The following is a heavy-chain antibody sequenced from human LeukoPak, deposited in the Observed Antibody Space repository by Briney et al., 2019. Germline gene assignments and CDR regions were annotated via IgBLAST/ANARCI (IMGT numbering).Heavy chain of an antibody. CDR1: GGSISSSSYY. V-gene: IGHV4-39*07. Sequence: SETLSLTCTVSGGSISSSSYYWGWIRQPPGKGLEWIGSIYYSGSTYYNPSLKSRVTISVDTSKNQFSLKLNSVTAADTAVYYCASSTSYYYYYYMDVWGKGTTVTVSS. CDR2: IYYSGST. J-gene: IGHJ6*03. D-gene: IGHD6-13*01. CDR3: ASSTSYYYYYYMDV.